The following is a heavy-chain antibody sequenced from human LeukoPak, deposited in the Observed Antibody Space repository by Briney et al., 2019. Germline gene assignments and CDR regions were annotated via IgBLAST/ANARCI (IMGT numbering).Heavy chain of an antibody. V-gene: IGHV1-46*01. J-gene: IGHJ5*02. D-gene: IGHD3-10*01. CDR2: ISPTGTGT. Sequence: ASVKVSCKASGYTFTGYYMHWVRQAPGQGLEWIGLISPTGTGTLYAQKFQGRVTMTRDMSTSTDYMELSSLRSEDTAVYYCARDNSVGDIAWWFDPWGQGTLVTVSS. CDR1: GYTFTGYY. CDR3: ARDNSVGDIAWWFDP.